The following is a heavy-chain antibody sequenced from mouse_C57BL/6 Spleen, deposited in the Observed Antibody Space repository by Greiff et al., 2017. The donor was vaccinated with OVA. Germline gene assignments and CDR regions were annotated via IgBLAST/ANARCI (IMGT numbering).Heavy chain of an antibody. D-gene: IGHD2-4*01. J-gene: IGHJ2*01. CDR2: ISYDGSN. V-gene: IGHV3-6*01. CDR3: AREEDDYDGDFDY. Sequence: EVQLVESGPGLVKPSQSLSLTCSVTGYSITSGYYWNWIRQFPGNKLEWMGYISYDGSNNYNPSLKNRISITRDTSKNQFFLKLNSVTTEDTATYYCAREEDDYDGDFDYWGQGTTLTVSS. CDR1: GYSITSGYY.